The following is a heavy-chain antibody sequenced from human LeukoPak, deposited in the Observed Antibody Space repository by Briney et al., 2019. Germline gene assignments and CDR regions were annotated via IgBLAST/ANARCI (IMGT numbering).Heavy chain of an antibody. Sequence: GGSLRLSCAASGFTFSSYAMSWVRQALGKGLEWVSAISGSGGSTYYADSVKGRFTISRDNSKNTLYLQMNSLRAEDTAVYYCAKDIQDIVVVPAATSDTDYWGQGTLVTVSS. CDR1: GFTFSSYA. CDR3: AKDIQDIVVVPAATSDTDY. D-gene: IGHD2-2*01. CDR2: ISGSGGST. V-gene: IGHV3-23*01. J-gene: IGHJ4*02.